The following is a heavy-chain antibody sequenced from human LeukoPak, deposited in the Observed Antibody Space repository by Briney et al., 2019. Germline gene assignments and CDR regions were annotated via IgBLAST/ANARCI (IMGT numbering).Heavy chain of an antibody. CDR3: ARGYIGRASAWFDP. CDR2: ITYDGSNK. V-gene: IGHV3-30*03. CDR1: GFTFSSYG. Sequence: GGSLRLSCAASGFTFSSYGMHWVRQAPGKGLEWVAVITYDGSNKYYADSVKGRFTISRDNSKNTLYLQMNSLRAEDTAVYYCARGYIGRASAWFDPWGQGTLVTVSS. D-gene: IGHD5-18*01. J-gene: IGHJ5*02.